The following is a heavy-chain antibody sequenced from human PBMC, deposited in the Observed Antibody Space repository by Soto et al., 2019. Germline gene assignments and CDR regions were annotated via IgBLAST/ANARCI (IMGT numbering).Heavy chain of an antibody. CDR2: INPNSGGT. V-gene: IGHV1-2*02. J-gene: IGHJ4*02. D-gene: IGHD4-17*01. CDR1: GYTFTGYY. Sequence: ASVKVSCKASGYTFTGYYMHWVRQAPGQGLEWMGWINPNSGGTNYAQKFQGRVTMTRDTSISTAYMELSRLRSDDTAVYYCARARKGTTVTTGCYFDYWGQGTLVTVSS. CDR3: ARARKGTTVTTGCYFDY.